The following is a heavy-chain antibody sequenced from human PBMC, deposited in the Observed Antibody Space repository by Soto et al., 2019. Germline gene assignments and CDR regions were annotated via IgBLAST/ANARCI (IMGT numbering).Heavy chain of an antibody. CDR1: GYTFSITY. V-gene: IGHV1-46*01. CDR2: VYPSGGGT. CDR3: ARAYCSGGNCYNGLDV. J-gene: IGHJ6*02. Sequence: QVQLVQSGAEVRKPGASVRVSCKAAGYTFSITYLHWLRQAPGQGLEWLGLVYPSGGGTNYKESFKGRLNITRDTSTSKVYMDLSRLTSEDTSIYYCARAYCSGGNCYNGLDVWGQGTTVTVSS. D-gene: IGHD2-15*01.